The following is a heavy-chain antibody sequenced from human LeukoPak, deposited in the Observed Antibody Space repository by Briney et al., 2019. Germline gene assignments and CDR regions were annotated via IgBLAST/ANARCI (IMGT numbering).Heavy chain of an antibody. V-gene: IGHV3-23*01. CDR2: ISGSGGST. D-gene: IGHD2-21*02. Sequence: GGSLRLSCAASGFTFSSYAMSWARQAPGKGLEWVSAISGSGGSTYYADSVKGRFTISRDNSKNTLYLQMNSLRAEDTAVYYCAKVLVVVVTATQYYFDYWGQGTLVTVSS. CDR3: AKVLVVVVTATQYYFDY. J-gene: IGHJ4*02. CDR1: GFTFSSYA.